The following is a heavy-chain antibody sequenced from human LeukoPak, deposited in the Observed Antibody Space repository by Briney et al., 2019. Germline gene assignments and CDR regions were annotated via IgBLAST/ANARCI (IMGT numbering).Heavy chain of an antibody. CDR1: GFSFSNYG. CDR3: AKGAWAADGPMGNNFAS. Sequence: GGSLRLSCAASGFSFSNYGMHWVRQAPGKGLEWVAFIRYDDSNKYYADSVKGRFTISRDNSKNTLSLQMDSLRAEDTSIYYCAKGAWAADGPMGNNFASWGQGTLVIVSS. D-gene: IGHD6-13*01. V-gene: IGHV3-30*02. J-gene: IGHJ4*02. CDR2: IRYDDSNK.